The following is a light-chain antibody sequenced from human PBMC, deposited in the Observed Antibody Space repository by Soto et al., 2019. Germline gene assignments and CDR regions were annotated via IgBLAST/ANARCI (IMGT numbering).Light chain of an antibody. CDR3: GADHGSGSNFSYV. Sequence: QSVLTQPPSASASLGASVTLTCTLSSGYSNYKVDWYQQRPGKGPRFVMRVGTGGIVGSKGDGIPDRFSVLGSGLNRYLTIKNIQEEHVSDYHCGADHGSGSNFSYVFGTGTKVTVL. CDR2: VGTGGIVG. CDR1: SGYSNYK. V-gene: IGLV9-49*01. J-gene: IGLJ1*01.